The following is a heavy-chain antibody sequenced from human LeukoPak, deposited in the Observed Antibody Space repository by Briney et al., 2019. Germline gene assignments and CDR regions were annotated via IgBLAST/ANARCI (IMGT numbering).Heavy chain of an antibody. J-gene: IGHJ3*02. D-gene: IGHD6-13*01. CDR3: ARDTRYSSRRPI. CDR1: GFTFSSYS. V-gene: IGHV3-48*01. Sequence: PGGSLRLSCAASGFTFSSYSMNWVRQAPGKGLEWVSYISSSSSTIYYADSVKGRFTISRDNAKNTLYLQMNSLRAEETAVYYCARDTRYSSRRPIWGQGTMVTVSS. CDR2: ISSSSSTI.